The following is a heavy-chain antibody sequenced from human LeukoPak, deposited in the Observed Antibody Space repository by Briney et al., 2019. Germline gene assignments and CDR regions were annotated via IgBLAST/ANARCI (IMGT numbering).Heavy chain of an antibody. CDR2: ISWNSGSI. J-gene: IGHJ4*02. D-gene: IGHD5-18*01. Sequence: PGRSLRLSCAASGFTFDDYAMHWVRQAPGKGLEWVSGISWNSGSIGYADSVKGRFTISRDNAMNSLYLQMNSLRAEDMALYYCARDRSPNYTAMDNWGQGTLVTVSS. CDR1: GFTFDDYA. CDR3: ARDRSPNYTAMDN. V-gene: IGHV3-9*03.